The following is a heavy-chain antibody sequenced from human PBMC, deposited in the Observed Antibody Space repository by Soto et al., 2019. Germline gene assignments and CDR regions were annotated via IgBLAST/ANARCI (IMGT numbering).Heavy chain of an antibody. CDR3: ARSSRGHGLDREYLQY. Sequence: SETLSLTCTVSGGSISSYYWSWIRQPPGKGLEWIGYIYYSGSTNYNPSLKSRVTISVDTSKNQFSLKLSSVTAADTAVYYCARSSRGHGLDREYLQYWGRGTLVTVSS. J-gene: IGHJ1*01. V-gene: IGHV4-59*08. CDR2: IYYSGST. D-gene: IGHD6-19*01. CDR1: GGSISSYY.